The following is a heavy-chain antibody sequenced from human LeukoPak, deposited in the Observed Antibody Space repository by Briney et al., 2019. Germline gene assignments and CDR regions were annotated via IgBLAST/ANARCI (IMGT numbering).Heavy chain of an antibody. CDR3: ARDRNYYDSSGYYLDI. CDR1: GYTFTGYY. CDR2: INPNSGGT. Sequence: GASVKVSCKASGYTFTGYYMHWVRRAPGQGLEWMGWINPNSGGTNYAQKFQGRVTMTRDTSISTAYMELSRLRSDDTAVYYCARDRNYYDSSGYYLDIWGQGTMVTVSS. J-gene: IGHJ3*02. V-gene: IGHV1-2*02. D-gene: IGHD3-22*01.